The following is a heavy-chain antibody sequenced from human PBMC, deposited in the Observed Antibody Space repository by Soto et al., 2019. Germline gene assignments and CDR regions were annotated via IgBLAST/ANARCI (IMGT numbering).Heavy chain of an antibody. J-gene: IGHJ4*02. CDR2: IYYSGST. CDR3: ARDGGEVRGVIVLDY. CDR1: GGSISTGGYY. Sequence: QVQLQESGPGLVKPSQTLSLTCSVSGGSISTGGYYWSWIRQHPGKGLAWIGYIYYSGSTYYNPSLKSRVTISVDTSKNQFSLKLSSVTAADTAVYYCARDGGEVRGVIVLDYWGQGTLVTVSS. D-gene: IGHD3-10*01. V-gene: IGHV4-31*03.